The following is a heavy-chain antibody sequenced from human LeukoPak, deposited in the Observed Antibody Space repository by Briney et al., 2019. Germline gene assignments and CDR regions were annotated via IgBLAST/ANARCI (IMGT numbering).Heavy chain of an antibody. CDR1: GFTLSSYW. CDR3: ARVYQSTSGRAIDY. Sequence: GGSLRLSCEASGFTLSSYWMSWVRQAPGKGLEWVANIKQDGSAKDYVDSVKGRFTISRENAKNSLYLQMNSLRVDDTAIYYCARVYQSTSGRAIDYWGQGTLVTVSS. J-gene: IGHJ4*02. V-gene: IGHV3-7*01. CDR2: IKQDGSAK. D-gene: IGHD2-2*01.